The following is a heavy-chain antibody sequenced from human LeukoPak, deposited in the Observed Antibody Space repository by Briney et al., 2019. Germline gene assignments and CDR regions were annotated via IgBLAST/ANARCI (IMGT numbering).Heavy chain of an antibody. CDR3: ARSQIPAAFDC. CDR2: IYYSGST. D-gene: IGHD2-2*01. Sequence: PSETLSLTCTVSGYSISSGYYWGWIRQPPGKGLEWIGSIYYSGSTYYNPSLKSRVTISVDTSKNQFSLKLSSVTAADTAVYYCARSQIPAAFDCWGQGTLVTVSS. J-gene: IGHJ4*02. V-gene: IGHV4-38-2*02. CDR1: GYSISSGYY.